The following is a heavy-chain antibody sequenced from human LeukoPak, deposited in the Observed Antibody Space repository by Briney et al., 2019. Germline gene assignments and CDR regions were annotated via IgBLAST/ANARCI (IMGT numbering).Heavy chain of an antibody. CDR1: GGTFSSYA. CDR2: IIPIVGTA. J-gene: IGHJ4*02. Sequence: SVKVSCKASGGTFSSYAISWVRQAPGQGLEWMGGIIPIVGTANYAQKFQGRVTITADESTSTAYMELSSLRSEDTAVYYCATLGEKMATYFDYWGQGTLVTVSS. CDR3: ATLGEKMATYFDY. V-gene: IGHV1-69*13. D-gene: IGHD5-24*01.